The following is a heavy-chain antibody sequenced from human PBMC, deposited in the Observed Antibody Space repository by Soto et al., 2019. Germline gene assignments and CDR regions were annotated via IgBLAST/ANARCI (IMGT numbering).Heavy chain of an antibody. CDR3: ARDPWDY. CDR1: GFIFRGYW. CDR2: INQDGREK. V-gene: IGHV3-7*01. Sequence: EVQLVESGGGLVQPGGSLRLSCAASGFIFRGYWMTWVRQVPGKGLEWVANINQDGREKCYMDSVKGRFTISRDNAKNSLDLQMNSLRADDTAVYYCARDPWDYWGQGTLVTVSS. J-gene: IGHJ4*02.